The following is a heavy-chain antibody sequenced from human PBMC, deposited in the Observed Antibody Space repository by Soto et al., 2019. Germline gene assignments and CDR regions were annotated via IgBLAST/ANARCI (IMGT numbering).Heavy chain of an antibody. V-gene: IGHV4-31*03. Sequence: QVQLQESGPGLVKPSQTLSLTCTVSGGSISSGGYYWSWIRQHPGKGLEWIGYIYYSGSTYYNPSLESRVTISVDTSKNQFSLKLSSVTAADTAVYYCASPDPEYCSGGSCYHDAFDIWGQGTMVTVSS. CDR1: GGSISSGGYY. J-gene: IGHJ3*02. CDR3: ASPDPEYCSGGSCYHDAFDI. CDR2: IYYSGST. D-gene: IGHD2-15*01.